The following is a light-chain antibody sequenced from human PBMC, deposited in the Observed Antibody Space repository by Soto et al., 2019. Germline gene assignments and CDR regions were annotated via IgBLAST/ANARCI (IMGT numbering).Light chain of an antibody. CDR2: GAS. Sequence: EIVMTQSPATLSVSPGERATLSCRASQSVSSNLAWYQQKPGQAPRLLIYGASTRATGVPAGFSGSGSATEFTLTISSLQSEDFAVYYGQQYNNWPLTFGGGTKVEIK. V-gene: IGKV3-15*01. J-gene: IGKJ4*01. CDR3: QQYNNWPLT. CDR1: QSVSSN.